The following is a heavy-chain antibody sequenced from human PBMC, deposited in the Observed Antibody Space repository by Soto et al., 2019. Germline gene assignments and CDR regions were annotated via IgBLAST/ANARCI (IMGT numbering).Heavy chain of an antibody. J-gene: IGHJ6*03. Sequence: QITLKEPGPTLVKPTQPLTLTCTFSGFSLTTSGEAVGWIRQPPGKALEWLALIYWDDDKRSSPSLKSRLTITKDTAKNQVVLTMPNMDPVDTATSYCAHIPGSGQLLYSYYYYMDVWGKGTTVTVSS. V-gene: IGHV2-5*02. CDR2: IYWDDDK. CDR1: GFSLTTSGEA. CDR3: AHIPGSGQLLYSYYYYMDV. D-gene: IGHD3-10*01.